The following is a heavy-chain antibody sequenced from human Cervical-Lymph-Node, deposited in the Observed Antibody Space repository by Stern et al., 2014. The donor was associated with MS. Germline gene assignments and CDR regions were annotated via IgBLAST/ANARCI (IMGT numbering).Heavy chain of an antibody. V-gene: IGHV5-51*01. CDR3: ARILDHGDFEDY. J-gene: IGHJ4*02. Sequence: QLVQSGAEVKKPGESLKISCRGSGYTFTSYWIGWVRQMPGKGLAWMGIIYPGDSDTRYSPSFQGQVIISADKVNSSAYLQWDSLKASDSAMYYCARILDHGDFEDYWGQGTLVTVSS. CDR2: IYPGDSDT. CDR1: GYTFTSYW. D-gene: IGHD2-21*01.